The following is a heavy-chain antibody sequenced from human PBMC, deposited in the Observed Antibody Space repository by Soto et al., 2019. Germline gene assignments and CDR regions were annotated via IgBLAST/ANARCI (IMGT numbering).Heavy chain of an antibody. CDR3: ARGPSYDYVWGSYRYGGDDPFDI. D-gene: IGHD3-16*02. CDR1: GYTFTSYG. V-gene: IGHV1-18*04. Sequence: ASVKVSCKASGYTFTSYGISWVRQAPGQGLEWMGWISAYNGNTNYAQKLQGRVTMTTDTSTSTAYMELRSLRSDDTAVYYCARGPSYDYVWGSYRYGGDDPFDIWGQGTMVTVSS. CDR2: ISAYNGNT. J-gene: IGHJ3*02.